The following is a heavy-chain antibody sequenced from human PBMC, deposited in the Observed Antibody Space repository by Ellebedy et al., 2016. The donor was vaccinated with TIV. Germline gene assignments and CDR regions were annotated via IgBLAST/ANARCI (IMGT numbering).Heavy chain of an antibody. J-gene: IGHJ2*01. D-gene: IGHD4-23*01. V-gene: IGHV3-9*01. CDR1: GFDFDEFA. Sequence: SLKISCAASGFDFDEFAVHWVRQAPGKGLEWVPGISWNGARIRYADSVKGRFTISRDNATTSVYLQMNSLTAEDTAFYFCAKDGVGGNSGYWYFDFWGRGTLVSVSS. CDR2: ISWNGARI. CDR3: AKDGVGGNSGYWYFDF.